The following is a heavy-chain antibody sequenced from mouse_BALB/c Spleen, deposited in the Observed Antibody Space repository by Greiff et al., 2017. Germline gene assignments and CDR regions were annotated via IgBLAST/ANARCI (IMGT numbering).Heavy chain of an antibody. J-gene: IGHJ4*01. V-gene: IGHV1-7*01. D-gene: IGHD2-10*02. CDR3: ASPYGNYAMDY. CDR2: INPSTGYT. CDR1: GYTFTSYW. Sequence: VKLQESGAELAKPGASVKMSCKASGYTFTSYWMHWVKQRPGQGLEWIGYINPSTGYTEYNQKFKDKATLTADKSSSTAYMQLSSLTSEDSAVYYCASPYGNYAMDYWGQGTSVTVSS.